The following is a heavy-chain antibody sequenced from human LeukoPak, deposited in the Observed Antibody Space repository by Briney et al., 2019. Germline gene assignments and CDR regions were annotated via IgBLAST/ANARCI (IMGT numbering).Heavy chain of an antibody. CDR2: NNHSGST. V-gene: IGHV4-34*01. CDR3: ARGPGEYDSSPGHYFDY. CDR1: GRSFNDYY. Sequence: SETLSLTCALYGRSFNDYYWSWIRQPPGKGRKGIGENNHSGSTNYSTSLKSRVTIAVDTSKNQFSLKLSCVTAADTAVYSCARGPGEYDSSPGHYFDYWGQGTLVTVSS. D-gene: IGHD3-22*01. J-gene: IGHJ4*02.